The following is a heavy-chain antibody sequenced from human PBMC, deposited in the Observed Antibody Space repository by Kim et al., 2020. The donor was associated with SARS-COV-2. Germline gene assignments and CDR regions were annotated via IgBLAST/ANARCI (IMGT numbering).Heavy chain of an antibody. J-gene: IGHJ4*02. Sequence: SETLSLTCSVSGGSISSSSYYWGWIRQPPGKGLEWIGSIYYSGSTYYNPSLKSRVIISVDTSKNQFSLNVSSVTAADTAVYYCASLRFGGSNISPPGFCRRASCYGQYVDYSGGGALVTVSS. CDR3: ASLRFGGSNISPPGFCRRASCYGQYVDY. D-gene: IGHD2-2*01. CDR1: GGSISSSSYY. V-gene: IGHV4-39*01. CDR2: IYYSGST.